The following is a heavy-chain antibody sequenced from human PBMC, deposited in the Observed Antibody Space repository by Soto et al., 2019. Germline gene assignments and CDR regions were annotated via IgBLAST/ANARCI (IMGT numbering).Heavy chain of an antibody. CDR3: ARMGVGYCSQGTCYFDN. D-gene: IGHD2-15*01. CDR2: IYPGDSDT. Sequence: GESLKISCKSSGYSFTNYWIGWVRQMPGKGPEWMGIIYPGDSDTRYSPSFQGQVTISADTSIATAYLQWSSLKASDTAICWCARMGVGYCSQGTCYFDNWGQGSLVTVSS. V-gene: IGHV5-51*01. J-gene: IGHJ4*02. CDR1: GYSFTNYW.